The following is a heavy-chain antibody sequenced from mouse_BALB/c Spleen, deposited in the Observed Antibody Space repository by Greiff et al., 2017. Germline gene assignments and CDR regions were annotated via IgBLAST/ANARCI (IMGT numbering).Heavy chain of an antibody. Sequence: QVQLKESGAELMKPGASVKISCKATGYTFSSYWIEWVKQRPGHGLEWIGEILPGSGSTNYNEKFKGKATFTADTSSNTAYMQLSSLTSEDSAVYYCARPLDSSGYYAMDYWGQGTSVTVSS. CDR2: ILPGSGST. D-gene: IGHD3-2*01. CDR1: GYTFSSYW. V-gene: IGHV1-9*01. J-gene: IGHJ4*01. CDR3: ARPLDSSGYYAMDY.